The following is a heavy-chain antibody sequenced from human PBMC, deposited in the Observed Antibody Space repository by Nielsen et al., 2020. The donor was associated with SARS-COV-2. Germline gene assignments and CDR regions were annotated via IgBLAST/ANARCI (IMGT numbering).Heavy chain of an antibody. CDR3: ARADIVVVPAPPYYYYYGMDV. J-gene: IGHJ6*02. CDR1: GGSFSGYY. V-gene: IGHV4-34*01. Sequence: SETLSLTCAVYGGSFSGYYWSWIRQPPGKGLEWIREINHSGSTNYNPSLKSRVTISVDTSKNQFSLKLSSVTAADTAVYYCARADIVVVPAPPYYYYYGMDVWGQGTTVTVSS. CDR2: INHSGST. D-gene: IGHD2-2*01.